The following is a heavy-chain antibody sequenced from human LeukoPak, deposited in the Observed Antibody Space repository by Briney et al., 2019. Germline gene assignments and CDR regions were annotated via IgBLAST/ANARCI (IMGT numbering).Heavy chain of an antibody. CDR2: IYYSGST. Sequence: PSETLSLTCTVSGGSISSYYWSWIRQPPGKGLEWIGYIYYSGSTNYNPSLKSRVTMSVDTSKNQFSLKLSSVTAADTAVYYCARDGGALLWFGELRQLEFDPWGQGTLVTVSS. V-gene: IGHV4-59*12. CDR1: GGSISSYY. J-gene: IGHJ5*02. CDR3: ARDGGALLWFGELRQLEFDP. D-gene: IGHD3-10*01.